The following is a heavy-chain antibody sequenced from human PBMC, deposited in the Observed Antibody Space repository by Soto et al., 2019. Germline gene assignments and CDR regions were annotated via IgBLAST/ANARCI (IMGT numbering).Heavy chain of an antibody. J-gene: IGHJ4*02. D-gene: IGHD3-10*01. CDR3: ARGRKWVRGVLFDY. CDR2: IYYSGST. V-gene: IGHV4-31*03. Sequence: SETLSLTCTVSGGSISSGGYYWSWIRQHPGKGLEWIGYIYYSGSTYYNPSLKSRVTISVDTSKNQFSLKLSSVTAADTAVYYCARGRKWVRGVLFDYWGQGTLVTVSS. CDR1: GGSISSGGYY.